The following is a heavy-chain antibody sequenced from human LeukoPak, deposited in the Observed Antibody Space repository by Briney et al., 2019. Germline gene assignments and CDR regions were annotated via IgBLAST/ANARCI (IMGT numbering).Heavy chain of an antibody. CDR3: AKDSPWYDRSTYYYFDY. Sequence: GGSLRLSCAGFGFTFNNYAMSWVRQAPGEGIEWVSAISGGGGTTYYADSVKGRFTISRDNSKDTLYLQMSGLRAEDTAVYFCAKDSPWYDRSTYYYFDYWGQGTLVTVSS. V-gene: IGHV3-23*01. D-gene: IGHD3-22*01. J-gene: IGHJ4*02. CDR1: GFTFNNYA. CDR2: ISGGGGTT.